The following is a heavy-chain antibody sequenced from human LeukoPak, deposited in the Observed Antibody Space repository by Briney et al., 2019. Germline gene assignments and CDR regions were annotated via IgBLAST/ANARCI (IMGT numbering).Heavy chain of an antibody. J-gene: IGHJ6*03. D-gene: IGHD3-3*01. CDR3: ASNFGVVRDNYYYYYMDV. V-gene: IGHV1-69*13. Sequence: SVKVSCKASGGTFSSYAISWVRQAPGQGLEWMGGIIPIFGTANYAQKFQGRVTITADESTSTAYMELSSLRSEDTAVCYCASNFGVVRDNYYYYYMDVWGKGTTVTVSS. CDR1: GGTFSSYA. CDR2: IIPIFGTA.